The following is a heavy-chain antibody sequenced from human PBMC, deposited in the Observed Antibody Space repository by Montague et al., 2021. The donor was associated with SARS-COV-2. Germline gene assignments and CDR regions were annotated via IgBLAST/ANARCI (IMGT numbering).Heavy chain of an antibody. V-gene: IGHV3-49*04. CDR2: IRSKGYGGTK. Sequence: SLRLSCAGSGFTFGDYAMSWVRQAPGKGLEWVGFIRSKGYGGTKEYAASVKGRFTISRDDSKSTAYLQMNSLKTEDTAVYYCSRVRDYYGSGSYYSDYWGQGTLVTVSS. CDR1: GFTFGDYA. CDR3: SRVRDYYGSGSYYSDY. D-gene: IGHD3-10*01. J-gene: IGHJ4*02.